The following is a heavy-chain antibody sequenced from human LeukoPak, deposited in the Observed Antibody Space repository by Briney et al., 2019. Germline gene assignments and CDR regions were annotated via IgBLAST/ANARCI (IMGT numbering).Heavy chain of an antibody. D-gene: IGHD3-22*01. CDR1: GFTVSSNY. Sequence: PGGSLRLSCAASGFTVSSNYMSWVRQAPGKGLEWVSVIYSGGSTYYADSVKGRFTISRDNSKNTLYLQMNSLRAEDTAVYYCARDLGDSSGYYHAEYFQHWGQGTLVTVSS. CDR2: IYSGGST. CDR3: ARDLGDSSGYYHAEYFQH. V-gene: IGHV3-66*01. J-gene: IGHJ1*01.